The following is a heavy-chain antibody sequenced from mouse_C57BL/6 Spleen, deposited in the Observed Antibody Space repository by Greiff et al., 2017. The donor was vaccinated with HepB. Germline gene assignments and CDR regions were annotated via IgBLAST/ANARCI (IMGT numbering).Heavy chain of an antibody. V-gene: IGHV1-26*01. Sequence: EVQLQQSGPELVKPGASVKISCKASGYTFTDYYMNWVKQSHGKSLEWIGDINPNNGGTSYNQKFKGKATLTVDKSSSTAYMELRSLTSEDSAVYYCARSLRYPFDYWGQGTTLTVSS. CDR2: INPNNGGT. D-gene: IGHD1-1*01. CDR3: ARSLRYPFDY. J-gene: IGHJ2*01. CDR1: GYTFTDYY.